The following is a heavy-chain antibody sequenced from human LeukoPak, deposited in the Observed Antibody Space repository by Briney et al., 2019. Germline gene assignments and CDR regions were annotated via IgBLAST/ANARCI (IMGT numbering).Heavy chain of an antibody. CDR1: GFTFNNYA. J-gene: IGHJ3*02. V-gene: IGHV3-30*15. CDR2: ISNDGNTK. Sequence: GGSLRLSCAASGASGFTFNNYAMHWVRQAPGKGLEWVGFISNDGNTKYLADSVKGRFTMSRDNSKNTLYLQMSSLGVDDTAVYYCARDVHYTSSKPGWPFDIWGQGTVVSVSS. CDR3: ARDVHYTSSKPGWPFDI. D-gene: IGHD2-15*01.